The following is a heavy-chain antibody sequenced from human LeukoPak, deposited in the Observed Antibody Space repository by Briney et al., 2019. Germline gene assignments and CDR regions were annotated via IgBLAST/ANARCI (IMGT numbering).Heavy chain of an antibody. CDR3: ARERHGHPFDS. J-gene: IGHJ4*02. Sequence: PSETLSLTCTVSGGSISSYYWSWIRQPPGKGLEWIGYIYYTGYTNYNPSLKSRVTISVGTSKKQFSLKLNSVTAADTAVYYCARERHGHPFDSWGQGTLVTVSS. CDR1: GGSISSYY. V-gene: IGHV4-59*01. CDR2: IYYTGYT.